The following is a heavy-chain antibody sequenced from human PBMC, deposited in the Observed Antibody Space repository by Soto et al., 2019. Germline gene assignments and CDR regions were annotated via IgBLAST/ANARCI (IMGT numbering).Heavy chain of an antibody. CDR1: GFSFNIYA. V-gene: IGHV3-23*01. J-gene: IGHJ4*02. Sequence: EVQLLESGGGLVQPGGSLRLSCAASGFSFNIYAMSWVRQAPGKGLEWVCAISGSGENTYYADSVKGRFTISRDNSKNTLYLQINNLRVEDKAVYYCADGGEWSFNFEYWGQGTLVTVFS. CDR3: ADGGEWSFNFEY. CDR2: ISGSGENT. D-gene: IGHD3-3*01.